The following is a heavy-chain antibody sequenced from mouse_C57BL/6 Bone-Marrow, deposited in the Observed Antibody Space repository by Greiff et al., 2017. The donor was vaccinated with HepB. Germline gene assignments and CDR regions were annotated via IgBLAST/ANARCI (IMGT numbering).Heavy chain of an antibody. D-gene: IGHD1-1*01. CDR2: IHPNSGST. V-gene: IGHV1-64*01. CDR3: ARLDYGSFFDY. J-gene: IGHJ2*01. CDR1: GYTFTSYW. Sequence: LQQPGAELVKPGASVKLSCKASGYTFTSYWMHWVKQRPGQGLEWIGMIHPNSGSTNYNEKFKSKATLTVDKSSSTAYMQLSSLTSEDSAVYYCARLDYGSFFDYWGQGTTLTVSS.